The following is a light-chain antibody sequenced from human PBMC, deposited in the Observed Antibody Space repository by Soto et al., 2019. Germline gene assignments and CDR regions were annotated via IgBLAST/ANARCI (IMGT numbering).Light chain of an antibody. V-gene: IGKV3-15*01. CDR1: QTITSN. Sequence: TQSPATLSVSPGHTVTLSCRANQTITSNLAWYQQKPGQAPRLLIYGASTRATGIPVRFSGSGSGTEFTLTISSLQSEDFAVYYCQHYNNWIASFGGGTKVDI. CDR2: GAS. J-gene: IGKJ4*01. CDR3: QHYNNWIAS.